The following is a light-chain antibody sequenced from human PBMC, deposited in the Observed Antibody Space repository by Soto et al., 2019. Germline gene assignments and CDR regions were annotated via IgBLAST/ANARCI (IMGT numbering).Light chain of an antibody. J-gene: IGKJ1*01. Sequence: EIVMTQSPATLSVSPGDTVTLSCRASHSGSSHLAWYQAKPGQATRLLIYDATTRAASVPVRFSGSGSATEFTITISSLQYDDSAIYHCQQYNNWHLTCTFGQGTKVEI. CDR2: DAT. V-gene: IGKV3-15*01. CDR1: HSGSSH. CDR3: QQYNNWHLTCT.